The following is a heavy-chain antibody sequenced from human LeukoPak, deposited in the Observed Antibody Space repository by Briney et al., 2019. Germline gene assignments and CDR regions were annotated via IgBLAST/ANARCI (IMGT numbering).Heavy chain of an antibody. CDR3: AKSRLRVAAAGSDY. J-gene: IGHJ4*02. CDR1: GFTFSNYA. V-gene: IGHV3-23*01. Sequence: GGSLRLSCAASGFTFSNYAMSWVRQAPGRGLEWVSAISGSGGGTYYADSAKGRFTISRDNSKNTLYLQMNSLRAEDTALYYCAKSRLRVAAAGSDYWGQGTLVTVSS. D-gene: IGHD6-13*01. CDR2: ISGSGGGT.